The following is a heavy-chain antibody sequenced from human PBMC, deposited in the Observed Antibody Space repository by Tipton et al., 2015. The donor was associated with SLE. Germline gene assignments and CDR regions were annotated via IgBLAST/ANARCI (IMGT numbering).Heavy chain of an antibody. CDR1: GFTFSDYY. CDR3: ARVKGIAVAGTSGGWYFDL. CDR2: ISSSSSYT. V-gene: IGHV3-11*06. Sequence: SLRLSCAASGFTFSDYYMSWIRQAPGKGLEWVSYISSSSSYTNYADSVKGRFTISRDNAKNSLYLQMNSLRAEDTAVYYCARVKGIAVAGTSGGWYFDLWGRGTLVTVSS. D-gene: IGHD6-19*01. J-gene: IGHJ2*01.